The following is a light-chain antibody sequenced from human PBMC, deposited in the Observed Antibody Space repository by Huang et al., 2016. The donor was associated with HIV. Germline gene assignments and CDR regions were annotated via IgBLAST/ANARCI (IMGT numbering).Light chain of an antibody. J-gene: IGKJ1*01. CDR2: SAS. V-gene: IGKV1-6*01. Sequence: AIQMTQSPSSLSASVGDRVTITCRARQGIRNDVGWYQQKPGKAPKLLIYSASGLQSGVPSRFSGSGSDTNFTLTINSLQPEDIATYYCLQDYNYPCTFGQGTKVEIK. CDR3: LQDYNYPCT. CDR1: QGIRND.